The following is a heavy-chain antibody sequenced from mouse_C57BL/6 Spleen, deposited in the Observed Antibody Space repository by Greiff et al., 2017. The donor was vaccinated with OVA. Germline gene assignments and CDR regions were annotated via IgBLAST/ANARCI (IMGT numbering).Heavy chain of an antibody. CDR3: ARSDGSSPPWFAY. V-gene: IGHV1-81*01. CDR2: IYPRSGNT. Sequence: QVQLQQSGAELARPGASVKLSCKASGYTFTSYGISWVKQRTGQGLEWIGEIYPRSGNTYYNEKFKGKATLTADKSSSTAYMELRSLTSEDSAVYFCARSDGSSPPWFAYWGQGTLVTVSA. D-gene: IGHD1-1*01. CDR1: GYTFTSYG. J-gene: IGHJ3*01.